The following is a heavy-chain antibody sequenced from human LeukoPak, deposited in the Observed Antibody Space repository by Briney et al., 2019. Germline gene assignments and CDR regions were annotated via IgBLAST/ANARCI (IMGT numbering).Heavy chain of an antibody. V-gene: IGHV3-23*01. CDR1: GFTFSSYA. Sequence: PGGSLRLSCAASGFTFSSYAMSWVRQAPGKGLEWVSAISGSGGSTYYADSVKGRFTISRDNSKNTLYLQMNSLRAEDTAVYYCAKDLRLYCSSTSCYTGFVFDIWGQGTMVTVSS. CDR3: AKDLRLYCSSTSCYTGFVFDI. CDR2: ISGSGGST. D-gene: IGHD2-2*02. J-gene: IGHJ3*02.